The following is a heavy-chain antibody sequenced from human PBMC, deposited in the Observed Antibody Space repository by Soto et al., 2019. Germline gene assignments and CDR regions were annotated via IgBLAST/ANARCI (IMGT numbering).Heavy chain of an antibody. J-gene: IGHJ6*02. CDR2: IYPGDSDT. CDR3: ARAMVRGKNYYGVDV. Sequence: GESLKISCQASGYSFTNYWIGWVRQMPGKGLEWMGIIYPGDSDTRYSPSFQGQVTISADKSISTAYLQWSSLKASDTAMYYCARAMVRGKNYYGVDVWGQGTTVTVSS. V-gene: IGHV5-51*01. D-gene: IGHD3-10*01. CDR1: GYSFTNYW.